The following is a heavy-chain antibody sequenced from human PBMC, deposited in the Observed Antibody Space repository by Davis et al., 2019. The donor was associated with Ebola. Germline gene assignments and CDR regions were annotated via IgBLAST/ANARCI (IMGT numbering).Heavy chain of an antibody. Sequence: MPGGSLRLSCAVYGGSFSGYYWSWIRQPPGKGLEWIGEINHSGSTNYNPSLKSRVTISVDTSKNQFSLKLSSVTAADTAVYYCARVRKQLVLGTDYWGQGTLVTVSS. CDR3: ARVRKQLVLGTDY. CDR2: INHSGST. J-gene: IGHJ4*02. V-gene: IGHV4-34*01. CDR1: GGSFSGYY. D-gene: IGHD6-6*01.